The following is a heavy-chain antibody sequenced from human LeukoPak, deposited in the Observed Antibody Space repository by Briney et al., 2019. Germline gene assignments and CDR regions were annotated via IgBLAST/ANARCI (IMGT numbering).Heavy chain of an antibody. J-gene: IGHJ4*02. Sequence: ISYDGSNKYYADSVKGRFTISRDNSKDTLYLQMNSLRAEDTAVYYCAKDQMVGQWPTNFDYWGQGTLVTVSS. V-gene: IGHV3-30*01. CDR2: ISYDGSNK. CDR3: AKDQMVGQWPTNFDY. D-gene: IGHD6-19*01.